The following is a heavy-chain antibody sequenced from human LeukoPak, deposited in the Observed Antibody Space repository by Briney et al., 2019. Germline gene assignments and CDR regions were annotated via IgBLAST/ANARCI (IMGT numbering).Heavy chain of an antibody. Sequence: PGGSLRLSCAASGFTFSSYGMHWVRQAPGKGLEWVAVIWYDGSNKYYADSVKGRFTISRDNSKNTLYLQMNSLRAEDTAVYYCAKDSGTYYYGSGSHFDYWGQGTLVTVSS. CDR2: IWYDGSNK. J-gene: IGHJ4*02. CDR1: GFTFSSYG. V-gene: IGHV3-33*06. D-gene: IGHD3-10*01. CDR3: AKDSGTYYYGSGSHFDY.